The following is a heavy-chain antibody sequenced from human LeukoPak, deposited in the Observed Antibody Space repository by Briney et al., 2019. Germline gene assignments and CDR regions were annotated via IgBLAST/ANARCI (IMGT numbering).Heavy chain of an antibody. CDR3: AELGITMIGGV. CDR2: ISCSGSTI. CDR1: GFTFSSYE. V-gene: IGHV3-48*03. D-gene: IGHD3-10*02. Sequence: WGSLRLSCAASGFTFSSYEMNWVRQAPGKGLEWVSYISCSGSTIYYADSVKRRFTISRDNAKNSLYMQMNIPRAEDTAVYYCAELGITMIGGVWGKGTTVTISS. J-gene: IGHJ6*04.